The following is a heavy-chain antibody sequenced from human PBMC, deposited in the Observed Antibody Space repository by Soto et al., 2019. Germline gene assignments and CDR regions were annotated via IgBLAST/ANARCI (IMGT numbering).Heavy chain of an antibody. CDR1: GFTFSSYA. CDR3: AKSYTGAMTFDY. J-gene: IGHJ4*02. D-gene: IGHD1-26*01. Sequence: PGGSLRLSCAASGFTFSSYAMSWVRQAPGKGQEWVSAISGSGGSTYYADSVKGRFTISRDNSKNTLYLQMNSLRAEDTAVYYCAKSYTGAMTFDYWGQGTLGTVSS. V-gene: IGHV3-23*01. CDR2: ISGSGGST.